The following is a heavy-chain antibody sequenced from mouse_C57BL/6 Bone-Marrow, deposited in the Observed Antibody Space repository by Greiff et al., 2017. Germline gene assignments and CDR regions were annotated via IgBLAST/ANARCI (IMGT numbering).Heavy chain of an antibody. D-gene: IGHD2-4*01. CDR1: GYTFTDYY. CDR2: IYPGSGNT. J-gene: IGHJ2*01. V-gene: IGHV1-76*01. Sequence: VQVVESGAELVRPGASVKLSCKASGYTFTDYYINWVKQRPGQGLEWIARIYPGSGNTYYNEKFKGKATLTAEKSSSTAYMQLSSLTSEDSAVYFCARSSTMITYYFDYWGQGTTLTVSS. CDR3: ARSSTMITYYFDY.